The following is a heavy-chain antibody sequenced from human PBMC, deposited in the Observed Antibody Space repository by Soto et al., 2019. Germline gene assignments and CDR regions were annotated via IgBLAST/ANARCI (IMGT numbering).Heavy chain of an antibody. J-gene: IGHJ4*02. D-gene: IGHD3-3*01. CDR2: IKSKTDGETT. Sequence: EVQLVESGGALVKPGGSLRLSCAVSGFTFNYAWMTWVRQAPGKGLEWVGRIKSKTDGETTDYAAPVKGRFTISRDDSKNPPYLQMNSLKTEDTAVYYCTPYYDFWNCSRMIYFDYWGQGTLVTVSS. CDR3: TPYYDFWNCSRMIYFDY. CDR1: GFTFNYAW. V-gene: IGHV3-15*02.